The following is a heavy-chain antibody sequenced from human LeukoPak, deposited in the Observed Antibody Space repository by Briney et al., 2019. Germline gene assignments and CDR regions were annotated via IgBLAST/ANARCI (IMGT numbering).Heavy chain of an antibody. J-gene: IGHJ3*02. CDR3: ARVVCSSTSCYKDAFDI. V-gene: IGHV1-2*02. D-gene: IGHD2-2*02. CDR2: INPNSGGT. CDR1: GYIFTGYY. Sequence: ASVKVSCKASGYIFTGYYMHWVRQAPGQGLEWMGWINPNSGGTNYAQKFQGRVTMTRDTSISTAYMELSRLRSDDTAVYYCARVVCSSTSCYKDAFDIWGQGTMVTVSS.